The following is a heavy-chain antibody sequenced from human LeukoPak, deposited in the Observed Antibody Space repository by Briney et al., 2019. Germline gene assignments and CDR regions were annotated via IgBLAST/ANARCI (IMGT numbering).Heavy chain of an antibody. D-gene: IGHD6-6*01. CDR2: IWDDGSHE. J-gene: IGHJ4*02. V-gene: IGHV3-33*01. CDR1: GFTFSTYG. Sequence: GGSLRLSCAASGFTFSTYGMHWVRQAPGKGLEWVAVIWDDGSHEYCADSVRGRFTISRDNSKNTLYLQMNSLRVEDTAVYYCARLHSSSSTSLQYWGQGTLVTVSS. CDR3: ARLHSSSSTSLQY.